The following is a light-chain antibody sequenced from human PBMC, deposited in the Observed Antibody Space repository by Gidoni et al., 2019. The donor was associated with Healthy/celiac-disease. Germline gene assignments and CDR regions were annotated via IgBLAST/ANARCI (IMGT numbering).Light chain of an antibody. J-gene: IGKJ1*01. Sequence: ELVMTHSPATLSVSPGERATLSCRASQSVSSNLAWYQQKPGQAPRLLIYGASTRATGIPARFSGSGSGTEFTLTISSLQSEDLAVYYCQQYNNWPEWTFGQXTKVEIK. CDR1: QSVSSN. V-gene: IGKV3-15*01. CDR3: QQYNNWPEWT. CDR2: GAS.